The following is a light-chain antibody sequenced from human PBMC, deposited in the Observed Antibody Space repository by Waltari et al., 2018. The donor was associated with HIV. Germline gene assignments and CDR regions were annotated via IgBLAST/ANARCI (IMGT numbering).Light chain of an antibody. V-gene: IGLV2-8*01. Sequence: QSALTQPPSASGSPGQSVTISCTGTSSDVGGHQYVSWYQQHPGKAPKLIIYEVSTRPPGVPARFSGSKSGNTASLTVSGLQAADEADFYCSSYAGSTVIFGGGTKLTVL. CDR1: SSDVGGHQY. J-gene: IGLJ2*01. CDR3: SSYAGSTVI. CDR2: EVS.